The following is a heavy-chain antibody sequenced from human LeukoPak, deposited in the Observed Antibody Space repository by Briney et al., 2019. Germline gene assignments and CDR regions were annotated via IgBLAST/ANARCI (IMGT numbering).Heavy chain of an antibody. CDR1: GYTFTSYA. CDR3: ASGGSGWYFLDY. J-gene: IGHJ4*02. D-gene: IGHD6-19*01. CDR2: INAGNGNT. Sequence: VSVKVSCKASGYTFTSYAMHWVRQAPGQRLEWMGWINAGNGNTKYSQKFQGRVTITRDTSASTAYMELSSLRSEDTAVYYCASGGSGWYFLDYWGQGTLVTVSS. V-gene: IGHV1-3*01.